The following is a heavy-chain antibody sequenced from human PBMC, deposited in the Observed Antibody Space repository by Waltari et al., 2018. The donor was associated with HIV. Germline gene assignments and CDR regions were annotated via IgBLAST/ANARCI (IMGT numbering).Heavy chain of an antibody. J-gene: IGHJ6*02. CDR2: SSGRGGRT. CDR1: GFTFSSYA. V-gene: IGHV3-23*01. CDR3: AKDRPIYGMDV. Sequence: EVQLLESGGGLVQPGGSLRLSCAASGFTFSSYAMSWVRQAPGKGRALVSASSGRGGRTYYADSVKGRLTSSGDNSKNTLYLQMNSLRAEDTAVYYWAKDRPIYGMDVWGQGTTVTVSS.